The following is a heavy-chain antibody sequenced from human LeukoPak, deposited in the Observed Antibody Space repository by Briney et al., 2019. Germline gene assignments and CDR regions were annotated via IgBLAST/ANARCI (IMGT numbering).Heavy chain of an antibody. D-gene: IGHD4-17*01. J-gene: IGHJ4*02. CDR2: ISGSGVST. Sequence: AESLTLSCGASGFTFRSYAMYWVRQAPGKGLEWVSGISGSGVSTYYADSVKGRFTISRHNSKNTLYLQMNSLRAGDTAVYYCAKIGSGDHPGYWGQRTLVTVSS. V-gene: IGHV3-23*01. CDR1: GFTFRSYA. CDR3: AKIGSGDHPGY.